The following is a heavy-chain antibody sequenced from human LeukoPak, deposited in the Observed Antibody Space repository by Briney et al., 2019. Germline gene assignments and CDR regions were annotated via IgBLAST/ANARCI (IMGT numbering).Heavy chain of an antibody. CDR2: ISWNSGSI. V-gene: IGHV3-9*01. CDR1: GFTFDDYA. J-gene: IGHJ6*03. D-gene: IGHD6-6*01. CDR3: AKDGSSSANYYYYYMDV. Sequence: GGSLRLSCAASGFTFDDYAMHWVRHAPGKGLEWVSGISWNSGSIGYADSVKGRFTISRDNAKNSLYLQMNSLRAEDTALYYCAKDGSSSANYYYYYMDVWGKGTTVTVSS.